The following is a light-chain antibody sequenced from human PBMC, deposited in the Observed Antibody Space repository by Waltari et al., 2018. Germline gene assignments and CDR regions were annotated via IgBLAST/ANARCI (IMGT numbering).Light chain of an antibody. CDR3: ASKTDNAAVL. J-gene: IGLJ3*02. CDR2: DVH. V-gene: IGLV2-14*03. Sequence: QSALTPPASVSVSPGQSITISCTETSNDVGTYDCVCWDQHHPGKVPQLLIYDVHNRPSGASDRFSGLKSGNTASLTISGLQAGDEADYYCASKTDNAAVLFGGGTKVTVL. CDR1: SNDVGTYDC.